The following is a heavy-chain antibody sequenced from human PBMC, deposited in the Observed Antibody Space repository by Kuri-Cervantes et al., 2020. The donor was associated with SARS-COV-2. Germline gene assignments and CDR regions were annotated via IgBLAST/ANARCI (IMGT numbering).Heavy chain of an antibody. D-gene: IGHD3-22*01. CDR1: GYTFTSYA. Sequence: ASVKVSCKASGYTFTSYAMHWVRQAPGQRLEWMGWINAGNGNTKYSQKLQGRVTMTTDTSTSTAYMELRSLRSDDTAVYYCAAYTWTMMGPWKGGDAFDIWGQGTMVTVSS. CDR3: AAYTWTMMGPWKGGDAFDI. V-gene: IGHV1-3*01. CDR2: INAGNGNT. J-gene: IGHJ3*02.